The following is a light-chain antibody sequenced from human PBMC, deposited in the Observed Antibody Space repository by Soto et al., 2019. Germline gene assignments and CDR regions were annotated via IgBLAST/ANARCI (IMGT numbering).Light chain of an antibody. CDR2: STS. CDR1: QAVRSSH. J-gene: IGKJ1*01. CDR3: HQYDTSPRT. V-gene: IGKV3-20*01. Sequence: EIVLTQSPAILSLSPGERATLSCWASQAVRSSHLAWYQQKPGQAPRLVLFSTSATGTGIPDRFVGGGSGTDFTLTITKLEPEDFAMYYCHQYDTSPRTFGQGTKVEIK.